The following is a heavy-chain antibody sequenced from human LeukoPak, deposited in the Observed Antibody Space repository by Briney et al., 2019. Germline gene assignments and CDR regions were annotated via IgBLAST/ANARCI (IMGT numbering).Heavy chain of an antibody. Sequence: GGSLRLSCAASGFTFSSYSMNWVRQAPGKGLEWVSSISSSSSYIYYADSVKGRFTISRDNAKNSLYLQMNSLRAEDTAVYYCARSKVNSGSYYFDYWGQGTLVTVSS. CDR3: ARSKVNSGSYYFDY. J-gene: IGHJ4*02. CDR1: GFTFSSYS. D-gene: IGHD1-26*01. V-gene: IGHV3-21*01. CDR2: ISSSSSYI.